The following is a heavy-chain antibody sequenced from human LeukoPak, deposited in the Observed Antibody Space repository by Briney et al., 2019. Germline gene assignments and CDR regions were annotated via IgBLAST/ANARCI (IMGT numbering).Heavy chain of an antibody. CDR3: TGGHNEFYFEN. Sequence: GGALRVSCAVSGFSVSSNCVNWVRQAPGKGFEWVSMIYSSGVPDYADSVRGRFSISRDSSKNTVVLQMNSLRAEDTALYYCTGGHNEFYFENWGRGTLVTVSS. CDR1: GFSVSSNC. V-gene: IGHV3-53*01. D-gene: IGHD3-16*01. CDR2: IYSSGVP. J-gene: IGHJ4*02.